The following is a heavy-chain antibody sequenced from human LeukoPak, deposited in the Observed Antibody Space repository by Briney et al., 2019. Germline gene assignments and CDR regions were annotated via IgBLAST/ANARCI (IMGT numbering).Heavy chain of an antibody. D-gene: IGHD6-13*01. Sequence: GGSLRLSCAASGFTFSNYGMHWVRQAPGKGLEWMAVIWYDGSNKYYADSVKGRFTISRDNSKNTLYLQINSLRAEDTAVYYCARAPIAAVRFDYGGQGTLVTVSS. CDR1: GFTFSNYG. CDR2: IWYDGSNK. J-gene: IGHJ4*02. V-gene: IGHV3-33*01. CDR3: ARAPIAAVRFDY.